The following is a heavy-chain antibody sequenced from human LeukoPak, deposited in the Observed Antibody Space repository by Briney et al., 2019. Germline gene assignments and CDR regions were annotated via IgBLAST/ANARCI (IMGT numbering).Heavy chain of an antibody. Sequence: GGSLRLSCAASGFTFRSYAMNWVRQAPGKGLEWVSAISGSGDSTYYADSVKGRFTISRDNSKNTLYLQMNSLRAEDTAVYYCAQRAQLPKRHFDYWGQGTLVTVSS. D-gene: IGHD2-2*01. CDR2: ISGSGDST. V-gene: IGHV3-23*01. CDR1: GFTFRSYA. J-gene: IGHJ4*02. CDR3: AQRAQLPKRHFDY.